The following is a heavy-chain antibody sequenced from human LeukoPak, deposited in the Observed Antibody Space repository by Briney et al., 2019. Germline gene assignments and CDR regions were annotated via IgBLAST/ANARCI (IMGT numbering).Heavy chain of an antibody. CDR3: ARSGSYCGNSGGVFVY. CDR2: IYYSGST. D-gene: IGHD4-23*01. V-gene: IGHV4-31*03. J-gene: IGHJ4*02. Sequence: SQTLSLTCTVSGGSISSGGYFWSWIRQHPGKGLEWIGYIYYSGSTYYNPSLKSRVTISVDTSKNQFSLKLSSVTAADTAVYYCARSGSYCGNSGGVFVYWGQGTLVTVSS. CDR1: GGSISSGGYF.